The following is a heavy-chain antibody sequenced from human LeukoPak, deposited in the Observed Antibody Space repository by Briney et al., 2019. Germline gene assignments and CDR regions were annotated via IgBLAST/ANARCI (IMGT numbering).Heavy chain of an antibody. CDR1: GGSISSSSYY. CDR2: IYYSGST. CDR3: ARQCVDTAMVSMDV. D-gene: IGHD5-18*01. V-gene: IGHV4-39*01. J-gene: IGHJ6*03. Sequence: SETLSLTCTVSGGSISSSSYYWGWIRQPPGKGLEWIGSIYYSGSTYYNPSLKSRVTISVDTSKNQFSLKLSSVTAADTAVYYCARQCVDTAMVSMDVWGKGTTVTVSS.